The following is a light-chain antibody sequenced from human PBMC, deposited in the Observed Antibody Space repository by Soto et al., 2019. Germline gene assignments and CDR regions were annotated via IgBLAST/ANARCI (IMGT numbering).Light chain of an antibody. CDR1: QSVSSSY. J-gene: IGKJ1*01. Sequence: IVLTQSPGTLSLSPGERATLSCRASQSVSSSYLAWYQQKPGQAPRLLMYAASSRAPDFPDRFSGSGSGTDFTLTISRLEPEDFAVYYCQHYVTSLTTFGQGTKVDIK. V-gene: IGKV3-20*01. CDR2: AAS. CDR3: QHYVTSLTT.